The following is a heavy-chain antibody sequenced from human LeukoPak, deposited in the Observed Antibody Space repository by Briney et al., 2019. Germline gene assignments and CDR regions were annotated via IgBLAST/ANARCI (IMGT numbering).Heavy chain of an antibody. CDR1: GYSFTNYW. D-gene: IGHD2-15*01. J-gene: IGHJ5*02. Sequence: GESLKISCKGSGYSFTNYWIGWVRQMPGKGLVWMGIIFPGDSDARYSPSFQGQVTISADKSISTTYLQWSSLKASDTAMYYCARGPLVAANPMYNWFDPWGQGTLVTVSS. V-gene: IGHV5-51*01. CDR2: IFPGDSDA. CDR3: ARGPLVAANPMYNWFDP.